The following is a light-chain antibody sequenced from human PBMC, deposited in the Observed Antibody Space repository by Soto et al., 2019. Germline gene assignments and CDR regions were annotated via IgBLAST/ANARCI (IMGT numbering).Light chain of an antibody. J-gene: IGKJ5*01. CDR2: AAS. CDR1: QGIGTY. Sequence: IQLTQSPSSLSASVGDRVTVTFRASQGIGTYLVWYQQKPGKAPKLLIYAASSLQSGVPSRFSGSGSGTDFTLTISSLQPEDFATYYCQQSYSTPPITFGQGTRLEI. CDR3: QQSYSTPPIT. V-gene: IGKV1-39*01.